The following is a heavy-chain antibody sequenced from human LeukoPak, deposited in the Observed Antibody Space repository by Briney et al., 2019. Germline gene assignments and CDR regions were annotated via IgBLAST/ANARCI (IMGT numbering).Heavy chain of an antibody. Sequence: SETLSLTCAVYGGSFSGYYWSWIRQPPGKGLEWIGEINHSGSTNYNPSLKSRVTISVDTSKNQFSLKLSSVTAADTAVYYCARFTVVTHGFDYWGQGTLVTVSS. CDR1: GGSFSGYY. CDR3: ARFTVVTHGFDY. CDR2: INHSGST. V-gene: IGHV4-34*01. D-gene: IGHD4-23*01. J-gene: IGHJ4*02.